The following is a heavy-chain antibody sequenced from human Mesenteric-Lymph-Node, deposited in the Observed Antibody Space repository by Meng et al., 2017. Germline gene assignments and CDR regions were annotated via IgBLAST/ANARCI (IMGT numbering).Heavy chain of an antibody. J-gene: IGHJ4*02. V-gene: IGHV4-39*02. CDR1: GGSVSSGTNQ. D-gene: IGHD2-15*01. CDR3: AREDIVMVVGATQSGHFDY. CDR2: IYHSGNT. Sequence: SETLSLTCSVSGGSVSSGTNQWSWIRQPPGKGLEWIGRIYHSGNTYYNPSLKSRVAISGDTSKNQFSLKLSSVTAADTAVYYCAREDIVMVVGATQSGHFDYWGQGALVTVSS.